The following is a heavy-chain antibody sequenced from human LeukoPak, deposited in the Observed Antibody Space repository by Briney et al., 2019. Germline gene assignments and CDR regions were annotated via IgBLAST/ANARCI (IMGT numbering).Heavy chain of an antibody. CDR3: AREKQSGGTPFDY. CDR2: VAHDEKTI. Sequence: GGSLRLSCVASGFTFTGHSMRWVRQAPGKGLEWVAVVAHDEKTIFYADSLKGRFTVSRGNSKNTVYLQMNSLRDEDTAVYYCAREKQSGGTPFDYWGQGSLVTVSS. V-gene: IGHV3-30*04. CDR1: GFTFTGHS. J-gene: IGHJ4*02. D-gene: IGHD1-26*01.